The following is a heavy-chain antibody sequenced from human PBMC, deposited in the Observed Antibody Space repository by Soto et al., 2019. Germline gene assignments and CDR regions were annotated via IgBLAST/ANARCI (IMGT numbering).Heavy chain of an antibody. CDR1: GDSTTRYH. J-gene: IGHJ4*02. Sequence: QVQLQESGPGLVRPSETLSLTCTVSGDSTTRYHWSWIRQPQGKGLEWVGFISNSGSTSYNPSLKSRVAISVDTSKNQFSLNLSSVTAADTDVYYCARRWYTSGWSIFDYWGQGTLVTVSS. V-gene: IGHV4-59*08. CDR3: ARRWYTSGWSIFDY. D-gene: IGHD6-19*01. CDR2: ISNSGST.